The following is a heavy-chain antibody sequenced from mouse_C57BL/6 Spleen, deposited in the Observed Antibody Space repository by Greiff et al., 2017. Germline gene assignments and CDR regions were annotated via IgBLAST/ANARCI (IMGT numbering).Heavy chain of an antibody. CDR1: GYTFTSYW. J-gene: IGHJ4*01. D-gene: IGHD1-1*01. CDR2: IYPSDSET. CDR3: ARTIYYYGSSYYAIAY. V-gene: IGHV1-61*01. Sequence: QVQLKQPGAELVRPGSSVKLSCKASGYTFTSYWMDWVKQRPGQGLEWIGNIYPSDSETHYNQKFKDKATLTVDKSSSTAYMQLLSLTSEDSAVXYCARTIYYYGSSYYAIAYWGQGTLVTVSS.